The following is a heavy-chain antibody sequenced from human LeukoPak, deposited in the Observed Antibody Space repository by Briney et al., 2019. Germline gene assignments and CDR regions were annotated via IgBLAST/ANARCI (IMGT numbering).Heavy chain of an antibody. J-gene: IGHJ5*02. CDR3: ARSSPLLFVLPDP. Sequence: GASVKVSCKASGYTFTGYYMHWVRQASGQGLEWMGRINPNSGGTNYAQKFQGRVTMTRDTSISTAYMELSRLRSDDTAVYYCARSSPLLFVLPDPWGQGTLVTVSS. D-gene: IGHD3-10*02. CDR2: INPNSGGT. V-gene: IGHV1-2*06. CDR1: GYTFTGYY.